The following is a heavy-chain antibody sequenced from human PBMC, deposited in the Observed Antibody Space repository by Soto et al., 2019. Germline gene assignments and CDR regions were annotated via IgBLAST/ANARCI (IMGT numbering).Heavy chain of an antibody. V-gene: IGHV4-59*01. Sequence: AETLSLTCTVSGGXICSYYWSWIRQPPGKGLEWIGDIYYSGSPNYNPSLKSRVTIPVDTSKNQFSLKLSSVTAADTAVYYCARDRLAPIYCSGGSCKNWFDPWGQGTLVTAP. J-gene: IGHJ5*02. CDR3: ARDRLAPIYCSGGSCKNWFDP. CDR2: IYYSGSP. CDR1: GGXICSYY. D-gene: IGHD2-15*01.